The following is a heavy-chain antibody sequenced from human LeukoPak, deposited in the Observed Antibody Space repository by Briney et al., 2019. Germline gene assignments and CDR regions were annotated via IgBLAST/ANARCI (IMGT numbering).Heavy chain of an antibody. CDR1: GFTFNSYG. V-gene: IGHV3-33*01. J-gene: IGHJ4*02. CDR3: ARDTRGRDLDY. Sequence: PGRSLRLSCAASGFTFNSYGMHWARQAPGKGLEWVAVIWYVESDTSYADSVKGRFTISRDNSKNTLYLQMNSLRAEDTAVYFCARDTRGRDLDYWGQGTLVTVSS. CDR2: IWYVESDT. D-gene: IGHD3-16*01.